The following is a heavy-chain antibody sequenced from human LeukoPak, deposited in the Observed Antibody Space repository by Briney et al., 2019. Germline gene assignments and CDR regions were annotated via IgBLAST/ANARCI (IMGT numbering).Heavy chain of an antibody. CDR1: GFTFSSYV. CDR2: ISGSGGST. CDR3: AKPTNDFWSGYPPGWFDP. Sequence: ASLRLSCAASGFTFSSYVMSWVRQAPGKGLEWVSAISGSGGSTYHADSVEGRFTISRDNSKNTLFLQMNSLRAEDTAVYYCAKPTNDFWSGYPPGWFDPWGQGTLVTVSS. D-gene: IGHD3-3*01. J-gene: IGHJ5*02. V-gene: IGHV3-23*01.